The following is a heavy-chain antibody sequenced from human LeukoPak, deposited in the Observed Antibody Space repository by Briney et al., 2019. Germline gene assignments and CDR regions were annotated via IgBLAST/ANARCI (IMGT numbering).Heavy chain of an antibody. CDR2: IYTSGNT. CDR3: ARTEVTIFGVVIDYYYMDV. V-gene: IGHV4-4*07. J-gene: IGHJ6*03. Sequence: PSETLSLTCTVSGGSISSYHWSWIRQPAGKGLEWVGRIYTSGNTNYNPSLKSRVTMSVDASKNQFSLNLISVTAEDTAVYYCARTEVTIFGVVIDYYYMDVWGKGTTVTVSS. D-gene: IGHD3-3*01. CDR1: GGSISSYH.